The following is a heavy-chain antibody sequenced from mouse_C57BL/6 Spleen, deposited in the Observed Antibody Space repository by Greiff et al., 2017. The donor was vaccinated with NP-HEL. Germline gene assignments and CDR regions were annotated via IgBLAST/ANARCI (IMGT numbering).Heavy chain of an antibody. CDR2: ISSGGDYI. CDR1: GFTFSSYA. V-gene: IGHV5-9-1*02. J-gene: IGHJ2*01. CDR3: TRGDYGNCFDY. Sequence: EVQGVESGEGLVKPGGSLKLSCAASGFTFSSYAMSWVRQTPEKRLEWVAYISSGGDYIYYADTVKGRFTISRDNARNTLYLQMSSLKSEDTAMYYCTRGDYGNCFDYWGRGTTLTVSS. D-gene: IGHD2-1*01.